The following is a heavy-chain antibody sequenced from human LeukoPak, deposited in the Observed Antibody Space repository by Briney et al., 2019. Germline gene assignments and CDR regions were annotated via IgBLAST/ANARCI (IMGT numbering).Heavy chain of an antibody. D-gene: IGHD2-21*02. CDR2: ISYDGNNK. CDR3: VRLSGDLLGDY. J-gene: IGHJ4*02. CDR1: GFTFSSYA. V-gene: IGHV3-30*04. Sequence: GGSLRLSCAASGFTFSSYAMHWVRQAPGKGLEWVAVISYDGNNKYYADSVKGRFTISRDNSKNTLYLQKNSLRAEDTAVYYCVRLSGDLLGDYWGQGTLVTVSS.